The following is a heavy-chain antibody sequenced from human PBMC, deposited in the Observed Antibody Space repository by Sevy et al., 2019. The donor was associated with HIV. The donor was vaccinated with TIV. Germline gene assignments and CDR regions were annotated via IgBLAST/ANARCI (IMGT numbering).Heavy chain of an antibody. Sequence: GGSLRLSCAASGFTFSSYAMSWVRQAPGKGLEWVSAISGSGGSTYYADSVKGRFTISRDNSKNTLYLQMNSLRAEDTAVYYCAKDALPYSSSCPRYFDLWGRGTLVTVSS. V-gene: IGHV3-23*01. CDR2: ISGSGGST. J-gene: IGHJ2*01. D-gene: IGHD6-13*01. CDR1: GFTFSSYA. CDR3: AKDALPYSSSCPRYFDL.